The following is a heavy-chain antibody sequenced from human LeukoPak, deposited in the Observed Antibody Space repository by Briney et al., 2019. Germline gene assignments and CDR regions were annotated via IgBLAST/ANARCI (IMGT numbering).Heavy chain of an antibody. CDR2: INHSGST. CDR3: ARVHARPFDY. CDR1: GGSFSGYY. V-gene: IGHV4-34*01. J-gene: IGHJ4*02. Sequence: SETLSLTCAVYGGSFSGYYWSWIRQPPGKGLEWIGEINHSGSTNYNPSLKSRVTISVDTSKNQFSLKLSSVTAADTAVYYCARVHARPFDYWGQGTLVTVSS. D-gene: IGHD6-6*01.